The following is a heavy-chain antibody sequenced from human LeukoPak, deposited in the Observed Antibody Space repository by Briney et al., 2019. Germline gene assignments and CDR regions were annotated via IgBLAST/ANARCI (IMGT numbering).Heavy chain of an antibody. Sequence: WASVKVSCKASGYTFTDYYMHWVRQAPGQGLEWMGWINPHSGGTDHAQKFQGRVTMTRDTSISTAYMELSRLRSDDTAVYYCARDMDSGPDFFDYWGLGTLVTVSS. D-gene: IGHD1-26*01. V-gene: IGHV1-2*02. CDR2: INPHSGGT. CDR3: ARDMDSGPDFFDY. J-gene: IGHJ4*02. CDR1: GYTFTDYY.